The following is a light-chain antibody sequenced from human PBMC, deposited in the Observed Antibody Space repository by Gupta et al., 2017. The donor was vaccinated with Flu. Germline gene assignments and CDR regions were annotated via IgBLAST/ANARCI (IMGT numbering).Light chain of an antibody. CDR2: ENN. Sequence: QFVLTQARAGSAAPGHEVTYFCSGINSNIGRNYASWYQQLPGTAPKLLIYENNKRPSGIPDRFSGSKSGTSATLSITGLQTGDEADYYCGTWDASLDNGRVFGSGTKVTVL. J-gene: IGLJ1*01. CDR1: NSNIGRNY. V-gene: IGLV1-51*02. CDR3: GTWDASLDNGRV.